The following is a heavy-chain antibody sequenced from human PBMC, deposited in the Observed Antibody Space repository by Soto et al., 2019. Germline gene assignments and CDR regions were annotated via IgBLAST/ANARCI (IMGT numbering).Heavy chain of an antibody. J-gene: IGHJ4*02. V-gene: IGHV1-18*01. Sequence: VQLVQSGGEVRKPGASVTVSCRASGYTFTKYVISWGRQAPGQGLEWMGWISADNDNTNYAQNLQGRVTMTTDTSTSTAYMQLRSLRSDDTAVYFCARGTSGYDYGLFDFWGQGTLVTVSS. CDR2: ISADNDNT. CDR1: GYTFTKYV. CDR3: ARGTSGYDYGLFDF. D-gene: IGHD5-12*01.